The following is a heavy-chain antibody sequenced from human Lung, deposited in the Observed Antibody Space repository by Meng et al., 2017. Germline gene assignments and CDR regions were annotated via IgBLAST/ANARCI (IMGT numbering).Heavy chain of an antibody. D-gene: IGHD1-26*01. J-gene: IGHJ4*02. Sequence: QGPLQESGPGLVKPSGTLSLTCAVAGGSITSSTWWSWVRQTPGKGLEWFGEIFHSGSTNYNPPLESRVTISVDKSKNQFSLKVYSVTAADTATYYYARFDISSSGRGDYWGQGILVTVSS. CDR3: ARFDISSSGRGDY. V-gene: IGHV4-4*02. CDR2: IFHSGST. CDR1: GGSITSSTW.